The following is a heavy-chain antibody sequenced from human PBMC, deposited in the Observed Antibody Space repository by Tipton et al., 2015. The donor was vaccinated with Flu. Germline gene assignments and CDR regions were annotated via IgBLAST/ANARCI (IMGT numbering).Heavy chain of an antibody. CDR3: ARDRGSYNIHLEYHYYYGMDV. V-gene: IGHV1-18*01. CDR1: GYTSNNYG. J-gene: IGHJ6*02. Sequence: QLVQSGVEVKKPGASVKVSCKASGYTSNNYGITWVRQAPGQGLEWMGWISGYNGDTNYAEKLQGRVTMTTDTSTNTAYMELRSLKSDDTAMYYCARDRGSYNIHLEYHYYYGMDVWGQGTTVTVSS. D-gene: IGHD1-26*01. CDR2: ISGYNGDT.